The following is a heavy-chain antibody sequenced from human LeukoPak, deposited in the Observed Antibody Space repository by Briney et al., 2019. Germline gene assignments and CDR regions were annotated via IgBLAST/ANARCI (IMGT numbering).Heavy chain of an antibody. V-gene: IGHV3-23*01. CDR2: ISAGGGTI. Sequence: GGSLRLSCAASAFTFSNHAMSWVRQTPGKGLEWVSGISAGGGTILYADSVKGRFTISRDNSKNTLYLHMNNLRVEDTAVYFCAYYDSSGYYYGRLRYWGQGTPGHRLL. J-gene: IGHJ4*02. CDR3: AYYDSSGYYYGRLRY. D-gene: IGHD3-22*01. CDR1: AFTFSNHA.